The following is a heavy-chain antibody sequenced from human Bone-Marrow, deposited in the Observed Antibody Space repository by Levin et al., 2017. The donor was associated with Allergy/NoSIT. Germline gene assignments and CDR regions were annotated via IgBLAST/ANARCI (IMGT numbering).Heavy chain of an antibody. J-gene: IGHJ6*02. D-gene: IGHD2-21*02. V-gene: IGHV1-58*01. CDR3: TADLGDLRGYYGMDV. CDR1: GFTFSNSA. CDR2: IVVGSGNA. Sequence: SVKVSCTASGFTFSNSAVQWVRQARGRLEWIGRIVVGSGNANYAQTFQERVTITRDTSTSTAYMEVSSLRSEDTAVYYCTADLGDLRGYYGMDVWGQGTTVTVSS.